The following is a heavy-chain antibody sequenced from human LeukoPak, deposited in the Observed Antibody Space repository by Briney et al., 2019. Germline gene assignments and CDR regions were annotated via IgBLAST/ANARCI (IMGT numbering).Heavy chain of an antibody. CDR3: ARGEGGYDILTGYYQGKHDAFDI. V-gene: IGHV3-33*01. Sequence: PGGSLRLSCAASGFTFSSYGMHWVRPAPGKGLEWVAVIWYDGSNKYYADSVRGRFTISRDNSKNTLYLQMNSLRAEDTAVYYCARGEGGYDILTGYYQGKHDAFDIWGQGTMVTVSS. D-gene: IGHD3-9*01. J-gene: IGHJ3*02. CDR2: IWYDGSNK. CDR1: GFTFSSYG.